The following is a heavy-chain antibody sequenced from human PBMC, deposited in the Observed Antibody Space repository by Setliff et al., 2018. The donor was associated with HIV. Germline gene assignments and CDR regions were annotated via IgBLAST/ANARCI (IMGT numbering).Heavy chain of an antibody. CDR2: IYSSGST. J-gene: IGHJ5*02. Sequence: SETLSLTCTVSGGSISSYYWSWIRQPPGKGLEWLGHIYSSGSTNYNPSLKSRVTISVDTSKNQFSLKLSSVTAADTAVYYCARYRYYYDSSGYGRWFDPWGQGTLVTVSS. CDR1: GGSISSYY. D-gene: IGHD3-22*01. V-gene: IGHV4-59*01. CDR3: ARYRYYYDSSGYGRWFDP.